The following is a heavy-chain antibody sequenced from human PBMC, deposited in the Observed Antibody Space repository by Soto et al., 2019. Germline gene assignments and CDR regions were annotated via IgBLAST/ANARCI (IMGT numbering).Heavy chain of an antibody. CDR3: AAGGGLPRYY. CDR1: GGSISSGGYS. V-gene: IGHV4-30-2*01. J-gene: IGHJ4*02. CDR2: IYHSGST. D-gene: IGHD3-16*01. Sequence: QLQLQESGSGLVKPSQTLSLTCAVSGGSISSGGYSWSWIRQPPGKGLEWIGYIYHSGSTYYNPSLKSRVTISVARSQNQFSRKLSAVTAADTAVYYCAAGGGLPRYYWGQGTLVTVSS.